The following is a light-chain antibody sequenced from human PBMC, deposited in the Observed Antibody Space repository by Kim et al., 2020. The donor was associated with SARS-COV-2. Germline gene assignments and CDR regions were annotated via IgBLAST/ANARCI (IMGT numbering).Light chain of an antibody. CDR1: QDISSY. V-gene: IGKV1-33*01. CDR2: AAS. CDR3: QQYDTLVT. Sequence: SASVGDRVTITCRASQDISSYLNWYQQNPGKAPKVLIHAASNLETGVPSRFSGGGSGTHFTLTISSLQPEDVATYYCQQYDTLVTFGGGTKVDIK. J-gene: IGKJ4*01.